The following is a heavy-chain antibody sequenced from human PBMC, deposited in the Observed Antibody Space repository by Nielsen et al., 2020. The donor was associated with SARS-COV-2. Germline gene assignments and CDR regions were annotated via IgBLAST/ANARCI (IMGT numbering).Heavy chain of an antibody. J-gene: IGHJ6*02. Sequence: SETLSLTCSVSGGSVRESSYYWGWIRQSPEKGLEWIGSIFHSGSAYYSPSLENRITLSVDTSKNQFSLNLSSVTAADSAIYYCARLTWFWYVDVWGQGTTVTVSS. CDR1: GGSVRESSYY. D-gene: IGHD3-3*01. V-gene: IGHV4-39*01. CDR3: ARLTWFWYVDV. CDR2: IFHSGSA.